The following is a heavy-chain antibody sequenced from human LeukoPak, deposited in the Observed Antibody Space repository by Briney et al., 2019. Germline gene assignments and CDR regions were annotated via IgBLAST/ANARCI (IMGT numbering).Heavy chain of an antibody. V-gene: IGHV3-7*01. CDR1: GFIFSHYT. J-gene: IGHJ4*02. Sequence: GGSLRLSCAVSGFIFSHYTMTWVRQAPGKGLEWVAFIKQDGSETFYVDSVKGRFTISRDNTKNSLYLEMNSLRAEDTALYYCAGGSGWLLDSWGQGTLVTVSS. D-gene: IGHD6-19*01. CDR3: AGGSGWLLDS. CDR2: IKQDGSET.